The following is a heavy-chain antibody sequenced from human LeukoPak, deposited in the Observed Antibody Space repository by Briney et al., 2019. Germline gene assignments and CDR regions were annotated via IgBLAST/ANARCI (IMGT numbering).Heavy chain of an antibody. Sequence: GASVKVSCKASGYTFTSYGINWVRQAPGQGLEWMGWISAYNGNTNYAQKLQGRVTMTTDTSTSTAYMELRSLRSDDTAVYYCARDLKQWLEPNWFDPWGQGTLVTVSS. D-gene: IGHD6-19*01. CDR3: ARDLKQWLEPNWFDP. V-gene: IGHV1-18*01. J-gene: IGHJ5*02. CDR2: ISAYNGNT. CDR1: GYTFTSYG.